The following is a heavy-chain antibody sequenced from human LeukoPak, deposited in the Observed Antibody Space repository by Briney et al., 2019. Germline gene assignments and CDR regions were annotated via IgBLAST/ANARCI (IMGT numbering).Heavy chain of an antibody. D-gene: IGHD1-26*01. CDR1: EFDFSTHA. CDR2: ISISGTKT. J-gene: IGHJ4*02. CDR3: VKSRRVGANQRGLFDY. V-gene: IGHV3-23*01. Sequence: GGSLRLSCAASEFDFSTHAMTWVRQAPGKGLEWVSAISISGTKTYYADSVKGRFTISRDSSKNTVYLQMNSLRADDTAVYYCVKSRRVGANQRGLFDYWGQGTLVTVSP.